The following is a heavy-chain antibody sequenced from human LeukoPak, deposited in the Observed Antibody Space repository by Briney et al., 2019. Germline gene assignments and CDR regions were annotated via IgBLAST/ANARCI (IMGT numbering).Heavy chain of an antibody. CDR3: ARGPRNFYYFDY. J-gene: IGHJ4*02. CDR2: IYYSGST. V-gene: IGHV4-59*01. Sequence: SETLSLTCTVSGGSISSYYWSWIRQLPGKGLEWIGYIYYSGSTNYNPSLKSRVTISVDTSKNQFSLKLSSVTAADTAVYYCARGPRNFYYFDYWGQGTLVTVSS. D-gene: IGHD4-11*01. CDR1: GGSISSYY.